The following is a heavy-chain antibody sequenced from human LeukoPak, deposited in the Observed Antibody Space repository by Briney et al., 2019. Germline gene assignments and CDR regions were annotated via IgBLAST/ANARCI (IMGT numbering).Heavy chain of an antibody. CDR1: GGSFSGYY. CDR2: INHSGST. J-gene: IGHJ5*02. CDR3: ARGPHYYGSGSYWRVRWFDP. Sequence: SETLSLTCAVYGGSFSGYYWSWIRHPPGKGLEWIGEINHSGSTNYNPSLKSRVTISVDTSKNQFSLKLSSVTAADTAVYYCARGPHYYGSGSYWRVRWFDPWGQGTLVTVSS. D-gene: IGHD3-10*01. V-gene: IGHV4-34*01.